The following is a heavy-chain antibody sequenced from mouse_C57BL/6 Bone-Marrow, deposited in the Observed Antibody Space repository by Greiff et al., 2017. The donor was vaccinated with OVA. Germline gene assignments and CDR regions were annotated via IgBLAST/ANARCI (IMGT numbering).Heavy chain of an antibody. Sequence: QVQLQQPGAELVKPGASVKVSCKASGYTFTSYWMHWVKQRPGQGLEWIGRIHPSDSDTNYNRKFKGKATLTVDKSSSTAYMQLSSLTSEDSAVYYCAMGANWDRTFYWYFDVWGTGTTVTVSS. CDR1: GYTFTSYW. V-gene: IGHV1-74*01. D-gene: IGHD4-1*01. CDR3: AMGANWDRTFYWYFDV. CDR2: IHPSDSDT. J-gene: IGHJ1*03.